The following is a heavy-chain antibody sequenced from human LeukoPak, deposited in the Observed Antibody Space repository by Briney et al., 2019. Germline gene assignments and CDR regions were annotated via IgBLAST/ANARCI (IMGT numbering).Heavy chain of an antibody. V-gene: IGHV3-74*01. CDR3: AGQAHHYCSSTSCPHDY. Sequence: PGGSLRLSCAASGFTFSSYWVHWVRQGPGKGLVWVSRINGDGSSTNYADSVKGRITISRDNAKNTLYLQMNSLRAEDTAVYYCAGQAHHYCSSTSCPHDYWGQGTLVTVSS. J-gene: IGHJ4*02. CDR2: INGDGSST. D-gene: IGHD2-2*01. CDR1: GFTFSSYW.